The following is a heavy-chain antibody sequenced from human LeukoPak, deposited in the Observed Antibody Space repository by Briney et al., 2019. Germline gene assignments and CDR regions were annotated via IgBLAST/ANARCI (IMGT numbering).Heavy chain of an antibody. D-gene: IGHD5-18*01. CDR2: IYPADSDT. CDR3: ARLGGYSYGTDGSLSGWFDP. J-gene: IGHJ5*02. Sequence: GESLTISCQGSGYSFSSHWVAWARQVPGKGLEWVGNIYPADSDTKYSPSFQGHVTMSADRSVRTAYLQWSSLKASDTAMYYCARLGGYSYGTDGSLSGWFDPWGQGTLVTVSS. CDR1: GYSFSSHW. V-gene: IGHV5-51*01.